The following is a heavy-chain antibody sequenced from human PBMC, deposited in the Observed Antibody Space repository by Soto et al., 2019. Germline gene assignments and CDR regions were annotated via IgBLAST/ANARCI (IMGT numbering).Heavy chain of an antibody. CDR1: GSTFTGYY. CDR3: ASAGTAAAGRGVNWLDP. D-gene: IGHD6-13*01. J-gene: IGHJ5*02. V-gene: IGHV1-2*04. Sequence: SVKVSCKASGSTFTGYYMHWVRQAPGQGLEWMGWINPNSGGTNYAQKFQGWVTMTRDTSISTAYMELSRLRSDDTAVYYCASAGTAAAGRGVNWLDPWGQGTLVTVSS. CDR2: INPNSGGT.